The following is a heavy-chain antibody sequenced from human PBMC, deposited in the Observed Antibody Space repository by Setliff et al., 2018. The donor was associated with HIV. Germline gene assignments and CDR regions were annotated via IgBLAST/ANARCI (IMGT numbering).Heavy chain of an antibody. V-gene: IGHV4-59*11. D-gene: IGHD4-17*01. CDR1: GASITSHY. CDR2: IYSTGST. J-gene: IGHJ4*02. CDR3: AKGAGFYGDYTFDY. Sequence: PSETLSLTCTVSGASITSHYWSWIRQSPGRGLEWIGYIYSTGSTNYNPSLQSRVSISMDASKNKFSLKVTSVTSADTAVYYRAKGAGFYGDYTFDYWGQGNLVTVSS.